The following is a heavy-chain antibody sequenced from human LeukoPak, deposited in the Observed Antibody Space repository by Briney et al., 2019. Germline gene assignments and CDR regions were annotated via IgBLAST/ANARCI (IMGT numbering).Heavy chain of an antibody. CDR1: LSTFSSST. CDR3: AREYNSPNRFDY. J-gene: IGHJ4*02. CDR2: ISRSSSYI. V-gene: IGHV3-21*01. D-gene: IGHD1-20*01. Sequence: GGALTLSCAASLSTFSSSTMNWVRQAPGKGLEWVSSISRSSSYINYADSVKGRFTISRDNAKNSLYLHMNSLRAEDTAVYYCAREYNSPNRFDYWGQGTLVTVSS.